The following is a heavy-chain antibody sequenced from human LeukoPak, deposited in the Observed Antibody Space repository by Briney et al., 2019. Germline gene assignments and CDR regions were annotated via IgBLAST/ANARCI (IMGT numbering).Heavy chain of an antibody. CDR1: GFSLSTSGVG. D-gene: IGHD4-17*01. Sequence: SGPTLVKPIQTLTLTCTFSGFSLSTSGVGVGWIRQPPGKALEWLALIYWDDDKRYSASLKSRLTITKDSSKNQVVLTMTNMDVVDTATYYCAHRGTVTTRYVYFDYWGQGTLVTVSS. V-gene: IGHV2-5*02. CDR3: AHRGTVTTRYVYFDY. CDR2: IYWDDDK. J-gene: IGHJ4*02.